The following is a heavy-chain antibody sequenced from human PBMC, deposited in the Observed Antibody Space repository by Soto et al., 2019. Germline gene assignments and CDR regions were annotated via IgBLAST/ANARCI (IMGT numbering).Heavy chain of an antibody. J-gene: IGHJ5*02. V-gene: IGHV1-3*01. CDR1: GYTFTSYA. CDR2: INAGNGNT. D-gene: IGHD1-7*01. CDR3: ARGPLHGITGTPGGWFDP. Sequence: ASVKVSCKASGYTFTSYAMHWVRQAPGQRLEWMGWINAGNGNTKYSQKFQGRVTITRDTSASTAYMELSSLRSEDTAVYYCARGPLHGITGTPGGWFDPWGQGTLVTVSS.